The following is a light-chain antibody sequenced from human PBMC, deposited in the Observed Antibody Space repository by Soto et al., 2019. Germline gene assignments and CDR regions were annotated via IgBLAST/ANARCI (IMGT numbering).Light chain of an antibody. CDR3: QQYEISPIT. Sequence: DIQMTQSPSTLSASVGDRVTITCRASQNINSWLAWYPQKPGKAPKLLIYKASSVESGVPSRFSGRGSGTEFTLTLSSLQPDDFAASYCQQYEISPITFGQGTRLEIK. CDR2: KAS. V-gene: IGKV1-5*03. CDR1: QNINSW. J-gene: IGKJ5*01.